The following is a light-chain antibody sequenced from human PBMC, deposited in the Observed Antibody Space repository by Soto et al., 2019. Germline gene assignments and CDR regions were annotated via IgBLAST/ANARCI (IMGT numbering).Light chain of an antibody. CDR3: QQTYILPLT. CDR2: SAS. J-gene: IGKJ4*01. Sequence: DIQMTQSTSSLSASVGDTVTITCRASQNIAGYLCWHQKKPGKAPKVLITSASSLQSGIPSRFSGSGSGTDFTLTISNLQPEDCAIYYCQQTYILPLTFGGGTKVEIK. CDR1: QNIAGY. V-gene: IGKV1-39*01.